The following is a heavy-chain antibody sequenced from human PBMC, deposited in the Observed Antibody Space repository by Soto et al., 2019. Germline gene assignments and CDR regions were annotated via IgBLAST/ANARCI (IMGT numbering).Heavy chain of an antibody. Sequence: SETLSLTCTVSGGSISSYYWSWIRQPPGKGLEWIGYIYYSGSTNYNPSLKSRVTISVDTSKNQFSLKLSSVTAADTAVYYCARVWYSSSWYYFDYWGQGTLVTVSS. CDR2: IYYSGST. CDR3: ARVWYSSSWYYFDY. D-gene: IGHD6-13*01. J-gene: IGHJ4*02. CDR1: GGSISSYY. V-gene: IGHV4-59*01.